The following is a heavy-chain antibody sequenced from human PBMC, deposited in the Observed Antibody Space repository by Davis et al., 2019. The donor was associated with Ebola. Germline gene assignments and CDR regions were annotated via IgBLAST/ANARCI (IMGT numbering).Heavy chain of an antibody. V-gene: IGHV3-23*01. D-gene: IGHD3-10*01. CDR1: GFTFSSYA. CDR2: ISGSGGST. CDR3: ASSIYYYGSGSYDY. J-gene: IGHJ4*02. Sequence: PAGSLRLSCAASGFTFSSYAMSWVRQAPGKGLEWVSAISGSGGSTYYADSVKGRFTISRDNSKNTLYLQMNSLRAEDTAVYYCASSIYYYGSGSYDYWGQGTLVTVSS.